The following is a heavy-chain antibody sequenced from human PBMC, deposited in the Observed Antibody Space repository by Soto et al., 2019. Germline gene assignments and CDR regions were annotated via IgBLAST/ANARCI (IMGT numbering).Heavy chain of an antibody. Sequence: QVQLQQWGAGLLKPSETLSLTCAVYGGSFSGYYWSWIRQPPGKGLEWIGEINHSGSTNYNPSLKSRVTISVDTSKNQFSLKLSSVTAADTAVYYCARRQDYYFDYWGQGTLVTVSS. CDR3: ARRQDYYFDY. J-gene: IGHJ4*02. V-gene: IGHV4-34*01. CDR1: GGSFSGYY. CDR2: INHSGST.